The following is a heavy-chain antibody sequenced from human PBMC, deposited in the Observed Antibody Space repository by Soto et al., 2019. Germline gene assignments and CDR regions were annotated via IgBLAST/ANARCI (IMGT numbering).Heavy chain of an antibody. Sequence: SETLSLTCTVSVGSISSYYWSWIRQPPGKGLEWIGYIYYSGSTNYNPSLKSRVTISVDTSKNRFSLKLSSVTAADTAVYYCASLVATETYYFDYWGQGTLVTVSS. CDR3: ASLVATETYYFDY. J-gene: IGHJ4*02. V-gene: IGHV4-59*01. D-gene: IGHD5-12*01. CDR1: VGSISSYY. CDR2: IYYSGST.